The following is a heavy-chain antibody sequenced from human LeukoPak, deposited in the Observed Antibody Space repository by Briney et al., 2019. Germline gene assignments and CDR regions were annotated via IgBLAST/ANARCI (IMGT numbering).Heavy chain of an antibody. CDR2: ISGSGGST. CDR3: ARYYLLPTTELIGSYFDY. CDR1: GFTFSSYA. V-gene: IGHV3-23*01. Sequence: PGGSLRLSCAASGFTFSSYAMSWVRQAPGKGLEWVSAISGSGGSTYYADSVKGRFTISRDNSKNTLYLQMNSLRAEDTAVHYCARYYLLPTTELIGSYFDYWGQGTLVTVSS. J-gene: IGHJ4*02. D-gene: IGHD4/OR15-4a*01.